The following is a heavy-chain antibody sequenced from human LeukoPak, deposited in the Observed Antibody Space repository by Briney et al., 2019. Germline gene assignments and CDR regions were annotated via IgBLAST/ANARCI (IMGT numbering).Heavy chain of an antibody. CDR1: GFTFSSHW. Sequence: GGSLRLSCADPGFTFSSHWMHWVRQAPGKGLVWVSRIKYDASSTSYADSVKGRFTISRDNAKNTLYLQMNSLRAEDTAVYYCARGATYAYYQDYWGQGTLVTVSS. D-gene: IGHD1-26*01. V-gene: IGHV3-74*01. J-gene: IGHJ4*02. CDR2: IKYDASST. CDR3: ARGATYAYYQDY.